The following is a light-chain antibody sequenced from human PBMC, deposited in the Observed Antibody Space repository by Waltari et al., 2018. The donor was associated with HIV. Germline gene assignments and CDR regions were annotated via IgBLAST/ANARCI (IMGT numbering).Light chain of an antibody. V-gene: IGLV3-25*03. CDR2: KDS. J-gene: IGLJ2*01. Sequence: SSDLTQPPSVSVSPGQTARITCSGDALPKQTAYWYQQKAGQAPVFVISKDSERPSGIPERFSGSSSGTTVTLTISGVQAEDEADYNCQSADSSGTDLIFGGGTKLTVL. CDR3: QSADSSGTDLI. CDR1: ALPKQT.